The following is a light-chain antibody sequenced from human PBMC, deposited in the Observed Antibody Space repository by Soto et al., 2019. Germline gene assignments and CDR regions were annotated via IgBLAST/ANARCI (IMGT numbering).Light chain of an antibody. CDR3: QQYGGSPRIT. CDR1: ERLSSVY. V-gene: IGKV3-20*01. CDR2: GAS. J-gene: IGKJ5*01. Sequence: EIVLTQSPGTLSLSPGERATLSCRAIERLSSVYLAWYQQRPVQPPRLLIYGASNRATGIPDRFSGSGSGTDFTLIINRLEPEDVAIYYCQQYGGSPRITFGQGTRLEIK.